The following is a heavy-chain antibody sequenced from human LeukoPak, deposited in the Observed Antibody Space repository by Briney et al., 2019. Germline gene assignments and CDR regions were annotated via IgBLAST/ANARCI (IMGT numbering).Heavy chain of an antibody. CDR2: IKSKTDGGTT. V-gene: IGHV3-15*01. D-gene: IGHD1-26*01. CDR3: TTRWEDSGIWFDY. Sequence: GGSLRLSCAASGFTFSNAWMSWVRQAPGKGLEWVGRIKSKTDGGTTDYAAPVKGRFTISRDDSKNTLYLQMNSLKTEDTAVYYCTTRWEDSGIWFDYWGQGTLVTVSS. CDR1: GFTFSNAW. J-gene: IGHJ4*02.